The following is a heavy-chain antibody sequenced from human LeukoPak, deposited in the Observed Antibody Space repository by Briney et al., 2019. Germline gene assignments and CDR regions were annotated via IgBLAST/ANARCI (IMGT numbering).Heavy chain of an antibody. Sequence: ASVKVSCKASGYTFTSYYMHWVRQAPGQGLEWMGIINPSGGSTSYAQKFQGRVTMTRDTSTSTVYMELSSVTAADTAVYYCAREVLLWFGESKGLDYWGQGTLVTVSS. J-gene: IGHJ4*02. D-gene: IGHD3-10*01. V-gene: IGHV1-46*01. CDR1: GYTFTSYY. CDR3: AREVLLWFGESKGLDY. CDR2: INPSGGST.